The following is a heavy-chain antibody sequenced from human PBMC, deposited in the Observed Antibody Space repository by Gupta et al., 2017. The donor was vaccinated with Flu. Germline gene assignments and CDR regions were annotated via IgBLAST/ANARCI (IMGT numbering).Heavy chain of an antibody. J-gene: IGHJ4*02. Sequence: QVQLQESGPGLVKPSETLSLTCAVSGYSISSGYYWGWIRQPPGKGLEWIGSIYHSGSTYYNPSLKSRVTISVDTSKNQFSLKLSSVTAADTAVYYCARGDPDFWSGYRLDKYYFDYWGQGTLVTGSS. D-gene: IGHD3-3*01. CDR3: ARGDPDFWSGYRLDKYYFDY. V-gene: IGHV4-38-2*01. CDR1: GYSISSGYY. CDR2: IYHSGST.